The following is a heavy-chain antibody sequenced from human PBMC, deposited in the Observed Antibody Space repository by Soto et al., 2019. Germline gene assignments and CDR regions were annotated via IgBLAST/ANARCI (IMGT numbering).Heavy chain of an antibody. J-gene: IGHJ3*02. Sequence: PSETLSLTCTVSDGTIASGGYYWNWIRQRPGKSLEWIGYIYYTGSTDYNPSLKSRVTISVDTSKNQFSLKLSSVTAADTAVYYCAREKRRGPGGLIRGNAFDIWGQGTMVTVSS. V-gene: IGHV4-61*08. CDR2: IYYTGST. D-gene: IGHD3-10*01. CDR1: DGTIASGGYY. CDR3: AREKRRGPGGLIRGNAFDI.